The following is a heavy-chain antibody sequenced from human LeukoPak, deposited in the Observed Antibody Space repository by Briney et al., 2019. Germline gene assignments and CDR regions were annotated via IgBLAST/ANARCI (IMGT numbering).Heavy chain of an antibody. V-gene: IGHV4-34*01. CDR2: INHSGST. J-gene: IGHJ4*02. CDR3: ARGYSRAYYFDY. CDR1: GGSFSGYY. D-gene: IGHD6-13*01. Sequence: PSQTLSLTCAVYGGSFSGYYWSWIRQPPGKGLEWIGEINHSGSTNYNPSLKSRVTISVDTSKNQFSLNLSSVTAADTAVYYCARGYSRAYYFDYWGQGTLVTVSS.